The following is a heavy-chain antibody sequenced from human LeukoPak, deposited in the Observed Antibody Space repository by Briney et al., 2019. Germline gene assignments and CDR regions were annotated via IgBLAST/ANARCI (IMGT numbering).Heavy chain of an antibody. J-gene: IGHJ4*02. CDR2: ISGSGGRT. CDR1: GFTFSSYA. CDR3: ANLGDFWSGYSGY. D-gene: IGHD3-3*01. Sequence: PGGSLRLSCAASGFTFSSYAMSWVRQAPGKGLEWVSDISGSGGRTHYAESVKGRFTISRDNSKNTLYLQMNSLRAEDTAVYYCANLGDFWSGYSGYWGQGILVTVSS. V-gene: IGHV3-23*01.